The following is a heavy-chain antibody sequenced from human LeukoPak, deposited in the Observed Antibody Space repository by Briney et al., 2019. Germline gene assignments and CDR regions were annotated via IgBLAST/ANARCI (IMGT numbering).Heavy chain of an antibody. V-gene: IGHV1-18*01. Sequence: GASVKVSCKASGYTFTSYGISWVRQAPGQGLEWMGWISAYNGNTNYAQKLQGRVTMTTDTSTSTAYMELRSLRSDDTAVYYCARDFHPALRYFDWLFDDAFDIWGQGTMVTVSS. CDR3: ARDFHPALRYFDWLFDDAFDI. CDR2: ISAYNGNT. J-gene: IGHJ3*02. CDR1: GYTFTSYG. D-gene: IGHD3-9*01.